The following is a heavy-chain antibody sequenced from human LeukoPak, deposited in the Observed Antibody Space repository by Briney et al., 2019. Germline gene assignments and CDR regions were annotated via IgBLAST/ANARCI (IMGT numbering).Heavy chain of an antibody. J-gene: IGHJ4*02. V-gene: IGHV1-2*06. D-gene: IGHD6-13*01. CDR2: INPNSGGT. CDR3: ARILGAAAGTSDY. CDR1: GYTFTGYY. Sequence: GASVKVSCKASGYTFTGYYMHWVRQAPGQGLEWMGRINPNSGGTNYAQKFQGRVTMTRDTSISTAYMELSRLRSDDTAVYYCARILGAAAGTSDYWGQGTLVTVSS.